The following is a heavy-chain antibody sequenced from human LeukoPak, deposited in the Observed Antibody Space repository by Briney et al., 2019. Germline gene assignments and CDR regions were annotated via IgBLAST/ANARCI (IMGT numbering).Heavy chain of an antibody. V-gene: IGHV4-59*01. Sequence: SETLSLTCTVSGGSISSYYWSWLRQPPGKGLEWIGYIYYSGSTNYNPSLKSRVTISVDTSKNQFSLKLSSVTAADTAVYYRARGEYYDSSGYQDYWGQGTLVTVSS. J-gene: IGHJ4*02. CDR1: GGSISSYY. D-gene: IGHD3-22*01. CDR3: ARGEYYDSSGYQDY. CDR2: IYYSGST.